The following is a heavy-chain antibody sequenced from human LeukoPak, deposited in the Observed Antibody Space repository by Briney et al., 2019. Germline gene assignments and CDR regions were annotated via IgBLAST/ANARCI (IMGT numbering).Heavy chain of an antibody. Sequence: ASVKVSCKASGYTFTSYGISWVRQAPGQGLEWMGWISVHNGDTNYAQKLQGRVTMTTDTSTSTAYMELRSLRSDDTAVYYCARYMVRGVNWFDPWGQGTLVTVSS. CDR1: GYTFTSYG. CDR2: ISVHNGDT. D-gene: IGHD3-10*01. J-gene: IGHJ5*02. V-gene: IGHV1-18*01. CDR3: ARYMVRGVNWFDP.